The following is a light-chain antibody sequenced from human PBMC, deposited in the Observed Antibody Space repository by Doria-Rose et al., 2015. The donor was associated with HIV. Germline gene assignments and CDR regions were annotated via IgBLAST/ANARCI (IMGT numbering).Light chain of an antibody. CDR2: EGS. CDR3: LQYGTSWT. Sequence: TQSPGTLSLSPGERATLSCRASQSFSSTYLAWYQQKPRHAPSLRIYEGSTKATGIPDRYSASGAVTYFALTSNRLESEDFALYNCLQYGTSWTFGQGTKVKI. V-gene: IGKV3-20*01. J-gene: IGKJ1*01. CDR1: QSFSSTY.